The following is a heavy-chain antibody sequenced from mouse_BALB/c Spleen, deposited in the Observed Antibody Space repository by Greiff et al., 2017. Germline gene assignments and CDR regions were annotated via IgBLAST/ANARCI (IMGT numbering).Heavy chain of an antibody. CDR2: INPSNGGT. D-gene: IGHD2-3*01. V-gene: IGHV1S81*02. CDR1: GYTFTSYY. J-gene: IGHJ4*01. Sequence: QVQLQQPGAELVKPGASVKLSCKASGYTFTSYYMYWVKQRPGQGLEWIGGINPSNGGTNFNEKFKSKATLTVDKSSSTAYMQLSSLTSEDSAVYYCTRGGLLRMGYAMDYWGQGTSVTVSS. CDR3: TRGGLLRMGYAMDY.